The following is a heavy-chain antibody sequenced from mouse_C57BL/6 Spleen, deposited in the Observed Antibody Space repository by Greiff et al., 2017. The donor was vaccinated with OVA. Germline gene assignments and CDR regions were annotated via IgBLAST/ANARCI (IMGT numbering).Heavy chain of an antibody. CDR2: IDPSDSET. CDR3: ARFYYYGSSLYYFDY. D-gene: IGHD1-1*01. CDR1: GYTFTSYW. Sequence: QVQLQQPGAELVRPGSSVKLSCKASGYTFTSYWMHWVKQRPIQGLEWIGNIDPSDSETHYNQKFKDKATLTVDKSSSTAYMQLSSLTSEDSAVYYCARFYYYGSSLYYFDYWGQGTTLTVSS. J-gene: IGHJ2*01. V-gene: IGHV1-52*01.